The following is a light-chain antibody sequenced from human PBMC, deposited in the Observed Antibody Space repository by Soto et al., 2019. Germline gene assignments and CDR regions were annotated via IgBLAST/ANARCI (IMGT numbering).Light chain of an antibody. J-gene: IGLJ1*01. CDR1: SSDVGGYNS. CDR3: SSYGGSNNFYV. Sequence: QSALTQPPSASGSRGQSVTISCTGSSSDVGGYNSVSWYQHHPGKAPKLLIYGVSQRPSGVPDRFSGSKSGNTASLTVSGLQADDEADYYCSSYGGSNNFYVFGTGTKLTVL. V-gene: IGLV2-8*01. CDR2: GVS.